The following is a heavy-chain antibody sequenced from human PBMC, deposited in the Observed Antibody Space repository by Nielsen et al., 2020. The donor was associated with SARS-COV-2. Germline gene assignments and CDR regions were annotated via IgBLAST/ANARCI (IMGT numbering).Heavy chain of an antibody. J-gene: IGHJ3*02. CDR1: GFAFSDST. D-gene: IGHD5-12*01. CDR2: IRTKANNYAT. V-gene: IGHV3-73*01. Sequence: GGSLRLSCAASGFAFSDSTMHWVRQASGKGLEWVGRIRTKANNYATVYAASVKGRFTISRDDSKNTAYLQMNSLKTEDTAVYYCTRVNPISGSWFDAFDIWGQGTMVTVSS. CDR3: TRVNPISGSWFDAFDI.